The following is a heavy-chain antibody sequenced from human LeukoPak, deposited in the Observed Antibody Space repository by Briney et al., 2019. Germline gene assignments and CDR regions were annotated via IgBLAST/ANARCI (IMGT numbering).Heavy chain of an antibody. D-gene: IGHD4-17*01. CDR2: ISGSGGST. V-gene: IGHV3-23*01. Sequence: GGSLRLSCAASGFTFSSYAMSWVRQAPGKGLEWVSAISGSGGSTYYADSVKGRFTISRDNSKNTLYLQMNSLRAEDTAVYYCARDWSNYGDFDYWGQGTLVTVSS. CDR3: ARDWSNYGDFDY. J-gene: IGHJ4*02. CDR1: GFTFSSYA.